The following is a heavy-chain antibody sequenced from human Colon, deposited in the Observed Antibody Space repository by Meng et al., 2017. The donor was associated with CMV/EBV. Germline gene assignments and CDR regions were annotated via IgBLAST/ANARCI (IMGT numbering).Heavy chain of an antibody. CDR2: IIPIFGTA. D-gene: IGHD2-2*02. Sequence: SVKVSCKAFGYRFTSYGIDWVRQAPGQGLEWMGGIIPIFGTANYAQKFQGRVTITTDESTSTAYMELSSLRSEDTAVYYCARGPIQAVVPAAIIPGGMDVWGQGTTVTVSS. V-gene: IGHV1-69*05. CDR3: ARGPIQAVVPAAIIPGGMDV. CDR1: GYRFTSYG. J-gene: IGHJ6*02.